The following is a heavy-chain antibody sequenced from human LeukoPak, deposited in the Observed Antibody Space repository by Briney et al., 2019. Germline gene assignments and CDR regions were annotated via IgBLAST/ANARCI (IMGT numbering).Heavy chain of an antibody. V-gene: IGHV1-18*01. CDR1: GYTFTSYG. CDR2: ISAYNGNT. D-gene: IGHD6-13*01. Sequence: GASVKVSCKASGYTFTSYGISWVRQAPGQGLEWMGWISAYNGNTNYAQKLQGRVTMTTDTSTSTAYMELRSLRSDDKAVYYCARGVGSSWMFGLSTDYYYYMDVWGKGTTVTVSS. CDR3: ARGVGSSWMFGLSTDYYYYMDV. J-gene: IGHJ6*03.